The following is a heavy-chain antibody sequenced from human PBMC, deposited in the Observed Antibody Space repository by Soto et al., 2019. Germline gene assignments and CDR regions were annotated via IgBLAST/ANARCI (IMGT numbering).Heavy chain of an antibody. D-gene: IGHD6-6*01. V-gene: IGHV5-10-1*01. CDR1: GYSFTSYW. CDR3: ARHVEYSSSSRSFDP. CDR2: IDPSDSYT. J-gene: IGHJ5*02. Sequence: GESLKISCKGSGYSFTSYWISWVRQMPGKGLEWMGRIDPSDSYTNYSPSFQGHVTISADKSISTAYLQWSSLKASDTAMYYCARHVEYSSSSRSFDPWGQGTLVTVSS.